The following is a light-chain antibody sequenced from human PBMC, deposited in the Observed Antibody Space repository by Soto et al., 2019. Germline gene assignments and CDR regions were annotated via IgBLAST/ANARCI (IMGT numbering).Light chain of an antibody. CDR1: QEIYEL. CDR3: LQAGAFPLT. CDR2: RTY. J-gene: IGKJ1*01. Sequence: DIQMTQSPSSVSASIGDRVTITCRASQEIYELLAWYQQKPGKAPKLLIHRTYNLQSGVPSRFSGSGYGTDFTLTIRSLQPEDLATYYCLQAGAFPLTLGQGTSVEIK. V-gene: IGKV1-12*01.